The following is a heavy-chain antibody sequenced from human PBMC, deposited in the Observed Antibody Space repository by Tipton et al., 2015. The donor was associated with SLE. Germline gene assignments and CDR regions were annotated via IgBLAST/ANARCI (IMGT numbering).Heavy chain of an antibody. J-gene: IGHJ4*02. CDR2: ISYDGSNK. D-gene: IGHD3-10*01. CDR3: PGRLGFGESGDCFAY. CDR1: GFTFSSYA. Sequence: SLRLSCAASGFTFSSYAMHWVRQAPGKGLEWVAVISYDGSNKYYADSVKGRFTISRDNSKNTLYLQMNSLRAEDTAVYYCPGRLGFGESGDCFAYWGQGTLVTVSS. V-gene: IGHV3-30*04.